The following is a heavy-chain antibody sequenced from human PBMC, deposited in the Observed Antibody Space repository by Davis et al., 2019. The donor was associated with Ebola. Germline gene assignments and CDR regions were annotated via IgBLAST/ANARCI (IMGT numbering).Heavy chain of an antibody. CDR2: ISGRGGTT. Sequence: PGGSLRLSCAASGFTFSIHWMTWVRQAPGKGLEWVSAISGRGGTTYYAGSVKGRFTISRDNSKKTLYLQMNSLRAEDTAVYYCAKSGLSFGVVKYHYGMDVWGKGTTVTVSS. D-gene: IGHD3-3*01. V-gene: IGHV3-23*01. CDR3: AKSGLSFGVVKYHYGMDV. J-gene: IGHJ6*04. CDR1: GFTFSIHW.